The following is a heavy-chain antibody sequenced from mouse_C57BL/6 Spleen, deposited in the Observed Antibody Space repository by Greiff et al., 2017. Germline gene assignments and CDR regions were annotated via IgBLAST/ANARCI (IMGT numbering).Heavy chain of an antibody. CDR1: GYTFTSYW. V-gene: IGHV1-55*01. CDR3: ARLDGSSPGFAY. D-gene: IGHD1-1*01. Sequence: QVQLQQPGAELVKPGASVKMSCKASGYTFTSYWITWVKQRPGQGLEWIGDIYPGSGSTNYNEKFKSKATLTVDTSSSTAYMLLSSLTSEDSAVYYCARLDGSSPGFAYWGQGTLVTVSA. CDR2: IYPGSGST. J-gene: IGHJ3*01.